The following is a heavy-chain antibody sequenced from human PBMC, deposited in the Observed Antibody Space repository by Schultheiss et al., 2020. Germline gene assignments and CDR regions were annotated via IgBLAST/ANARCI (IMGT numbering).Heavy chain of an antibody. J-gene: IGHJ3*02. Sequence: GGSLRLSCAASGFPFSSYGMHWVRQAPGKGLEWVAVIWYDGSNKYYVDSVKGRFTISRDNSKNTLYLQMNSLKTEDTAVYYCTTSYVDAFDIWGQGTMVTVS. CDR2: IWYDGSNK. CDR3: TTSYVDAFDI. CDR1: GFPFSSYG. V-gene: IGHV3-33*03. D-gene: IGHD1-14*01.